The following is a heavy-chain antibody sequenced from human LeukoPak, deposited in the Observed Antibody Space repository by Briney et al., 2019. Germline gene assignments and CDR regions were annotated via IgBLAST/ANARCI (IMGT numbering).Heavy chain of an antibody. D-gene: IGHD5-12*01. J-gene: IGHJ4*02. Sequence: PSQTLSLTCTVSGGSISSGGYYWSWIRQHPGKGLEWIGHIYYSGSTYYNPSLKSRVTISVDTSKNQFSLKLSSVTAADTAVYYCARDGGYSGYDDAYWGQGTLVTVSS. CDR3: ARDGGYSGYDDAY. CDR2: IYYSGST. CDR1: GGSISSGGYY. V-gene: IGHV4-31*03.